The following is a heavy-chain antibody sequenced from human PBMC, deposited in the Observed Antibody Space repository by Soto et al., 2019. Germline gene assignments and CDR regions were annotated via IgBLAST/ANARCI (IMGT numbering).Heavy chain of an antibody. CDR2: MYHSGST. V-gene: IGHV4-30-2*01. CDR1: VCSISSGGYS. J-gene: IGHJ4*02. CDR3: ARASGIAVAGLDY. D-gene: IGHD6-19*01. Sequence: TLSLTGAVSVCSISSGGYSWSWILQPPGKGLEWIGYMYHSGSTYYNPSLKSRVTISVDRSKNQFSLKLSSVTAADTAVYYCARASGIAVAGLDYWGQGTLVTVSS.